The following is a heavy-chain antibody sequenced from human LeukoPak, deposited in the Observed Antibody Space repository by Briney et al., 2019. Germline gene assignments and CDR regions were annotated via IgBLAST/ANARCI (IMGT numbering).Heavy chain of an antibody. CDR2: INPSGGST. CDR1: GYTFTSYY. Sequence: ASVKVSCKASGYTFTSYYMHWVRQAPGQGLEWMGIINPSGGSTSYAQKFQGRVTMTRDTSTSTVYMELSSLRSDDTAVYYCARESKTEHSYRYLDYFDYWGQGTLVTVSS. D-gene: IGHD3-16*02. V-gene: IGHV1-46*01. J-gene: IGHJ4*02. CDR3: ARESKTEHSYRYLDYFDY.